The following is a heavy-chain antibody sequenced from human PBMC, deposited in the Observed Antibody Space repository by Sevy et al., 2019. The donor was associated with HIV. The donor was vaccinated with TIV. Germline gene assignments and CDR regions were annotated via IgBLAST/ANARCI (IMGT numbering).Heavy chain of an antibody. D-gene: IGHD3-3*01. V-gene: IGHV4-31*03. CDR2: IYYSGST. CDR3: ARADTIFGVVTPDAFDI. CDR1: GGSISSGGYY. J-gene: IGHJ3*02. Sequence: SETLSLTCTVSGGSISSGGYYWSWIRQHPGKGLEWIGYIYYSGSTYYNPSLKSRVTISVHTSKNQFSLKLSSVTAADTAVYYCARADTIFGVVTPDAFDIWGQGTMVTVSS.